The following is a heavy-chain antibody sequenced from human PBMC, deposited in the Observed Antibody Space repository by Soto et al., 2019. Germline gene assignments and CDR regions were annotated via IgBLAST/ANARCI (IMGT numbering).Heavy chain of an antibody. J-gene: IGHJ5*02. CDR1: GFTFSSYA. D-gene: IGHD5-12*01. CDR2: ISGSGGST. CDR3: AKGLSGSGWFDP. V-gene: IGHV3-23*01. Sequence: EVQLLESGGGLVQPGGSLRLSCAASGFTFSSYAMSWVRKAPGKGLEWVSAISGSGGSTYYADSVKGRFTISRDNSKNTLYLQMHSLRAEDTAVYYCAKGLSGSGWFDPWGQGTLVTVSS.